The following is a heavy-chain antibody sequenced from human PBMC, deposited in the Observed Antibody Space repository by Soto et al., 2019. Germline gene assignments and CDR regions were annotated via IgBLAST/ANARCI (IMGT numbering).Heavy chain of an antibody. CDR3: ARDRNNWNPNARRHYYYYGMDV. Sequence: GGSLRLSCVVSGFTISSYWMHWVRQAPGKGLVWVSRINGDGSSTNYADSVKGRFTISRDNSKNALYLQMNSLRAEDTAVYYCARDRNNWNPNARRHYYYYGMDVWGQGTTVTVSS. CDR2: INGDGSST. D-gene: IGHD1-20*01. J-gene: IGHJ6*02. V-gene: IGHV3-74*01. CDR1: GFTISSYW.